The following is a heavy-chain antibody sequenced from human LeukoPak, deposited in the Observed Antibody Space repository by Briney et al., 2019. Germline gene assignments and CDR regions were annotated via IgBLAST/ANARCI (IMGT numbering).Heavy chain of an antibody. CDR1: GYSFTSHW. V-gene: IGHV5-51*01. Sequence: GESLKISCKGSGYSFTSHWIGWIRQMPGKGLEWMGLIHPLDSDSRYSPSFQGQVTMSADKSINTVYLQWSSLKASDAAIYVRARRLVGGSESLDCWGPGTVVTVSS. D-gene: IGHD3-10*01. CDR3: ARRLVGGSESLDC. CDR2: IHPLDSDS. J-gene: IGHJ4*02.